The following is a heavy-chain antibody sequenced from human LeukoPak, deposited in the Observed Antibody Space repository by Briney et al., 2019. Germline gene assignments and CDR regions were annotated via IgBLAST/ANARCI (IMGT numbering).Heavy chain of an antibody. J-gene: IGHJ4*02. CDR3: AKERGAFDY. V-gene: IGHV3-30*18. CDR2: ISYDGSNK. CDR1: GFTFSSYG. D-gene: IGHD3-10*01. Sequence: GRSLRLSCAASGFTFSSYGMHWVRQAPGKGLEWVAVISYDGSNKYYADSVKGRFTISRDNSKNTLYLQMNSLRAEDTAVYYCAKERGAFDYWGQGTLVTVPS.